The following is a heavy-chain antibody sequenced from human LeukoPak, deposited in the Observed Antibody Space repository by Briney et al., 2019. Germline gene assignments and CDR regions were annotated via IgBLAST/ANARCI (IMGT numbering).Heavy chain of an antibody. CDR1: VFTFSSYE. D-gene: IGHD2-15*01. CDR3: ARIEYCSGGSCYSLDS. J-gene: IGHJ4*02. Sequence: GGSLRLSCAACVFTFSSYEMIWVRQAPGKGLEWVSYTSSSGSTIFYAGSVAGRFTISRDNAKTSLYLQMNTLRAEDTAVYYWARIEYCSGGSCYSLDSWGQGTLVTVSS. V-gene: IGHV3-48*03. CDR2: TSSSGSTI.